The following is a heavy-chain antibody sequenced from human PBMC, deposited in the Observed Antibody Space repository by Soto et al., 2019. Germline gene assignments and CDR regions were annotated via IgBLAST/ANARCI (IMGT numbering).Heavy chain of an antibody. CDR1: GFTFSSYG. J-gene: IGHJ4*02. CDR3: ANKYGDYPY. CDR2: ISYDGSNK. V-gene: IGHV3-30*18. Sequence: QVQLVESGGGVVQPGRSLRLSCAASGFTFSSYGMHWVRQAPGKGLEWVAVISYDGSNKYYADSVKGRFTISRDNSKSTLYLQMNSLRAEDTAVYYCANKYGDYPYWGQGTLVTASS. D-gene: IGHD4-17*01.